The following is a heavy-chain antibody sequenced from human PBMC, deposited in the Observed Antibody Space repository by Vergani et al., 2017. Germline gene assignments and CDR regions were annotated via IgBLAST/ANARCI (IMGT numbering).Heavy chain of an antibody. V-gene: IGHV3-30-3*01. CDR1: GFTFSSYA. CDR2: ISYDGSNK. Sequence: QVQLVESGGGVVQPGRSLRLSCAASGFTFSSYAMHWVRQAPGKGLEWVAVISYDGSNKYYADSVKGRFTISRDNSKKTLYLQMNSLRAEDTAVYYCAREGGTVTTTFDYWGQGTLVTVSS. D-gene: IGHD4-17*01. J-gene: IGHJ4*02. CDR3: AREGGTVTTTFDY.